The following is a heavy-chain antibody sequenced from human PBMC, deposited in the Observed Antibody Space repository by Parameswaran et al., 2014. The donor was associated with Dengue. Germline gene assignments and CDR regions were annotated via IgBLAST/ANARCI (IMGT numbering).Heavy chain of an antibody. CDR2: ISAYNGNT. CDR3: ARDRTRERSVLEPERAFDI. V-gene: IGHV1-18*01. D-gene: IGHD3-3*01. J-gene: IGHJ3*02. Sequence: WVRQAPGQGLEWMGWISAYNGNTNYAQKLQGRVTMTTDTSTSTAYMELRSLRSDDTAVYYCARDRTRERSVLEPERAFDIWGQGTMVTVSS.